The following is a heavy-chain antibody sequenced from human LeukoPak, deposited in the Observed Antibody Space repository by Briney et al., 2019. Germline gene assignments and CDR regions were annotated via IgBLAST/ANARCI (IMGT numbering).Heavy chain of an antibody. J-gene: IGHJ4*02. Sequence: SVKVSCKASGGTFSSYAISWVRQARGQGLGWMGGIIPILGTANYAQKLQGRVTITTDESTSTAYLELSSLRSEDTAVYYCARAGSGYSYGYVGPLDYWGQGTLVTVSS. V-gene: IGHV1-69*05. CDR1: GGTFSSYA. D-gene: IGHD5-18*01. CDR2: IIPILGTA. CDR3: ARAGSGYSYGYVGPLDY.